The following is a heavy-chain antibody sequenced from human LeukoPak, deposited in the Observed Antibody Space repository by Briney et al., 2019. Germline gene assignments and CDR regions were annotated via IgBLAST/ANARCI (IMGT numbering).Heavy chain of an antibody. Sequence: GGSLRLSCAASEFTFSSYTMNWVRQAPGKGLEWVSYISTSGSTMSYADSVKGRFAISRDNAKNTLYLQMNSLRAEDTAVYYCAKGLPGYSYGYGYYGMDVWGQGTTVTVSS. D-gene: IGHD5-18*01. J-gene: IGHJ6*02. CDR1: EFTFSSYT. V-gene: IGHV3-48*01. CDR3: AKGLPGYSYGYGYYGMDV. CDR2: ISTSGSTM.